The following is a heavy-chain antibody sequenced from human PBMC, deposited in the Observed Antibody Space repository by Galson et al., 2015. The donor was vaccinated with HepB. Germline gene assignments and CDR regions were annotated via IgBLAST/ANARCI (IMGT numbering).Heavy chain of an antibody. CDR2: ISWNSGSI. Sequence: SLRLSCAASGFTFDDYAMHWVRQAPGKGLEWVSGISWNSGSIGYADSVKGRFTISRDNAKNSLYLQMNSLRAEDTALYYCAKDTFYDSTSCYDYWGQGTLVTVSS. CDR3: AKDTFYDSTSCYDY. V-gene: IGHV3-9*01. J-gene: IGHJ4*02. CDR1: GFTFDDYA. D-gene: IGHD2-2*01.